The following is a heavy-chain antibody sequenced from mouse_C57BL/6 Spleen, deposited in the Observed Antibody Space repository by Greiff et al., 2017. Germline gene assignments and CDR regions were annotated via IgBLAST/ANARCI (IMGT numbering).Heavy chain of an antibody. Sequence: EVKLQESGGGLVKPGGSLKLSCAASGFTFSSYAMSWVRQTPEKRLEWVATISDGGSYTYYPDNVQGRFTISRDKDKNNRYLQMSHLKYEDAAMYYCAGNYGSSSMDYWGQGTSVTVSS. J-gene: IGHJ4*01. V-gene: IGHV5-4*03. CDR3: AGNYGSSSMDY. D-gene: IGHD1-1*01. CDR2: ISDGGSYT. CDR1: GFTFSSYA.